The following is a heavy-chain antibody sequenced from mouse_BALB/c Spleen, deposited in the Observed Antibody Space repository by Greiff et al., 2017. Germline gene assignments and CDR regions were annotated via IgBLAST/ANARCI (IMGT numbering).Heavy chain of an antibody. V-gene: IGHV1-7*01. J-gene: IGHJ4*01. Sequence: VQLQQSGAELAKPGASVKMSCKASGYTFTSYWMHWVKQRPGQGLEWIGYINPSTGYTEYNQKFKDKATLTADKSSSNAYMQLSSLTSEDSAVYYCSREGFTTVVATDPWAMDYWGQGTSVTVSS. CDR2: INPSTGYT. CDR3: SREGFTTVVATDPWAMDY. D-gene: IGHD1-1*01. CDR1: GYTFTSYW.